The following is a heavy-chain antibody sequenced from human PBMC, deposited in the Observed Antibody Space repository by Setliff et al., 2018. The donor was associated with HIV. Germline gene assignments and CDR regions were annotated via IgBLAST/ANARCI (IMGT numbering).Heavy chain of an antibody. CDR1: GGSISSHY. CDR2: MYYSGNT. CDR3: ARAQLRYLANDFYFDF. Sequence: KPSETLSLTCTVSGGSISSHYWSWIRQPPGKGLEWIGYMYYSGNTNYNPSLKSRVTISVDTSKNQFSLKLSSVTAADTAVYYWARAQLRYLANDFYFDFWGQGMPVTVSS. J-gene: IGHJ4*02. D-gene: IGHD3-9*01. V-gene: IGHV4-59*11.